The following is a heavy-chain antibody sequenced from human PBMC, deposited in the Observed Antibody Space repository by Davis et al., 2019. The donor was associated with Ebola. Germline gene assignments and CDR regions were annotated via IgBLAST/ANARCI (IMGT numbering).Heavy chain of an antibody. J-gene: IGHJ5*02. CDR1: GGSFSGYY. Sequence: MPSETLSLTCAVYGGSFSGYYWSWIRQPPGKGLEWIGEINHSGSTNYNPSLKSRVTISVDTSKNQFSLKLSSVTAADTAVYYCTPGGGSYSQYPWGQGTLVTVSS. CDR3: TPGGGSYSQYP. D-gene: IGHD1-26*01. CDR2: INHSGST. V-gene: IGHV4-34*03.